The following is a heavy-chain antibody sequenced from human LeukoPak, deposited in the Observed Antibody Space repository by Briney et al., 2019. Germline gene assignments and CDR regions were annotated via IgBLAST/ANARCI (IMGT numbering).Heavy chain of an antibody. CDR2: ISYDGSNK. Sequence: PGGSLRLSCAASGFTFSSYGMHWVRQAPGKGLEWVAVISYDGSNKYYADSVKGRFTISRDNAKNTLYLQMNSLRAEDTAVYYCARGDRYYYDSSGYYFDYWGQGTLVTVSS. CDR3: ARGDRYYYDSSGYYFDY. CDR1: GFTFSSYG. D-gene: IGHD3-22*01. V-gene: IGHV3-30*03. J-gene: IGHJ4*02.